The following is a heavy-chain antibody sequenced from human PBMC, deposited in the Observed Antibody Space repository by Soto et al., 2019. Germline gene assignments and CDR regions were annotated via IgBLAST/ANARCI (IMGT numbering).Heavy chain of an antibody. CDR2: IYPGDSDT. J-gene: IGHJ5*02. D-gene: IGHD2-8*02. Sequence: PGESLKISCQGSGYAFSSYWIAWVRQMPGKGLEWMGIIYPGDSDTRYSPSFQGQVTISVNKSITTAYLPWSSLKASDTAMYYCALGYCTATICDPWFDPWGQGTLVTVSS. V-gene: IGHV5-51*01. CDR1: GYAFSSYW. CDR3: ALGYCTATICDPWFDP.